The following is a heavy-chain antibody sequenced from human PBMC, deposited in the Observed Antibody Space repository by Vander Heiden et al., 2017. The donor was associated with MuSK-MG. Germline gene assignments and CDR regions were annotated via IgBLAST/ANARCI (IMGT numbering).Heavy chain of an antibody. CDR2: ISGSGGST. D-gene: IGHD3-22*01. V-gene: IGHV3-23*01. CDR3: AKDLTSYYYDSSGYFPWTFDY. CDR1: GFTFSSYA. J-gene: IGHJ4*02. Sequence: EVQLLESGGGLVQPGGSLRLSCAASGFTFSSYAMRWVRQAPGKGLEWVSAISGSGGSTYYADSVKGRFTISRDNSKNTLYLQMNSLRAEDTAVYYCAKDLTSYYYDSSGYFPWTFDYWGQGTLVTVSS.